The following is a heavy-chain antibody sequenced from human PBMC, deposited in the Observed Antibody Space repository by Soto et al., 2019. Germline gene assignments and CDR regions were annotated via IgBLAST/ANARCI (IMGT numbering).Heavy chain of an antibody. CDR3: AIFSHPYSSSWYSGGFDY. D-gene: IGHD6-13*01. J-gene: IGHJ4*02. CDR2: INAGNGNT. Sequence: ASVKVSCKASGYTFTSNAMHWVRQAPGQRLEWMGWINAGNGNTKYSQKFQGRVTITRDTSASTAYMELSSLRSEDTAVYYCAIFSHPYSSSWYSGGFDYWGQGTLVTVSS. V-gene: IGHV1-3*01. CDR1: GYTFTSNA.